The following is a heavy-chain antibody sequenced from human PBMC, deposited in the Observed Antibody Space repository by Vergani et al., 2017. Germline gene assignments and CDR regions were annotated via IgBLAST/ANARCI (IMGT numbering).Heavy chain of an antibody. CDR1: GASINSRHYY. CDR2: VYFSGDP. CDR3: VRDYDIVTGYYSYYFGN. V-gene: IGHV4-39*02. D-gene: IGHD3-9*01. J-gene: IGHJ4*02. Sequence: QLLLQESGPGLVKPSETLSLTCTVSGASINSRHYYWGWIRQPPGKGPEWIGSVYFSGDPYYNPALKSRVTISADTSKNQFSLKLNSVTAADTAVYYCVRDYDIVTGYYSYYFGNWGQGILVTVSS.